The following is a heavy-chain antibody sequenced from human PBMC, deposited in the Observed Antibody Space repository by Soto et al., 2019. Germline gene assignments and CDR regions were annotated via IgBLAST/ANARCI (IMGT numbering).Heavy chain of an antibody. CDR2: ISSGGST. V-gene: IGHV3-66*01. D-gene: IGHD3-3*01. CDR3: ARDTFGGAYDFWH. Sequence: EVQLVESGGVLVQPGGSLRLSCAVSGFTVSNFYMTWVRQAPGKGLEWVSVISSGGSTYYADSVKGRFTISRDNSKNTLFLEMNSLRAGDTAVYYCARDTFGGAYDFWHGGQGTLVTVSS. CDR1: GFTVSNFY. J-gene: IGHJ4*02.